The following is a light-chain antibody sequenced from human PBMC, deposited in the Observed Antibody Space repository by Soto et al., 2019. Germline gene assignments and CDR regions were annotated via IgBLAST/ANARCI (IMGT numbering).Light chain of an antibody. Sequence: QSVLTQPPSASGTPGQRVTLSCSGSSSNIGSNYVYWYQQVPGTAPKLLIYSNYQRPSGVPGRFTGSKSGTSASLAISGLRSEDEADYYCATWDDSLSDAVFGGGTKVTVL. J-gene: IGLJ2*01. CDR3: ATWDDSLSDAV. CDR1: SSNIGSNY. CDR2: SNY. V-gene: IGLV1-47*02.